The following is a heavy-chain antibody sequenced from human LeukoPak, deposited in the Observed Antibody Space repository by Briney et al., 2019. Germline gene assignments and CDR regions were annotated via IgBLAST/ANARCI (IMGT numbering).Heavy chain of an antibody. CDR1: GFTFSSNG. Sequence: GGSLRLSCAASGFTFSSNGMNWVRQAPGKGLEWVAVISYDGSNKYYADSVKGRFTISRDNSKNTLYLQMNSLRAEDTAVYYCARDGSWNDQSEDYFDYWGQGTLVTVSS. CDR3: ARDGSWNDQSEDYFDY. CDR2: ISYDGSNK. D-gene: IGHD1-1*01. J-gene: IGHJ4*02. V-gene: IGHV3-30*03.